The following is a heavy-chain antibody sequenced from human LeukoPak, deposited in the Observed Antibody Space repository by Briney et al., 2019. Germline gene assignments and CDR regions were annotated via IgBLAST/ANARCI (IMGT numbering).Heavy chain of an antibody. V-gene: IGHV4-59*12. CDR3: ARRISSWNVYIDK. CDR1: GGSFSGYY. Sequence: PSETLSLTCTVSGGSFSGYYWSWIRRTPGKGLEWIGYIYSSGTTNYNRSLQSRVTISLDTPKNQFSLSVTSVTAADTAMYFCARRISSWNVYIDKWGQGIQVTVSS. D-gene: IGHD1-1*01. J-gene: IGHJ4*02. CDR2: IYSSGTT.